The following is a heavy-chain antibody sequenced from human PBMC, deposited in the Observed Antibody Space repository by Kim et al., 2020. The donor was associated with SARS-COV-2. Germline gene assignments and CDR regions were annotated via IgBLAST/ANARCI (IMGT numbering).Heavy chain of an antibody. CDR2: IRSRSNNYAT. D-gene: IGHD2-21*01. CDR3: TRGPPYSDSYWDAFDI. CDR1: GFTISGSA. V-gene: IGHV3-73*01. J-gene: IGHJ3*02. Sequence: GGSLRLSCGASGFTISGSAMHWVRQTSGKGLEWVGRIRSRSNNYATAYGASVKGRFSISIDESKNTAYLQMNSRKTEDTAVYYCTRGPPYSDSYWDAFDIWGQGTMVTVSS.